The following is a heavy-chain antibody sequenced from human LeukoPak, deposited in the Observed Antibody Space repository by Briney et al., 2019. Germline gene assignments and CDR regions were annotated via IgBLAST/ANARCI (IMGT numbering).Heavy chain of an antibody. CDR2: INGRRNT. V-gene: IGHV4-38-2*01. J-gene: IGHJ4*02. D-gene: IGHD3-22*01. CDR3: GRHGDQASSYYYFDY. CDR1: AYSISSTYD. Sequence: SDTLTLTCAVWAYSISSTYDWGRIPRPPGNGLVRLGSINGRRNTYYNPSLKRRVTISVETSKNHFSLKMSSVTAADTAVYYCGRHGDQASSYYYFDYGGQGTLVTVSS.